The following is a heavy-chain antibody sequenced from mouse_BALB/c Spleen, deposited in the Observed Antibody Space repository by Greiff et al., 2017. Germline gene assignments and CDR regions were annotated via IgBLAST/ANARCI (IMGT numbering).Heavy chain of an antibody. J-gene: IGHJ3*01. CDR3: ARSGITTARPCAY. Sequence: DVMLVESGGGLVQPGGSRKLSCAASGFTFSSFGMHWVRQAPEKGLEWVAYISSGSSTIYYADTVKGRFTISRDNPKNTLFLQMTSLRSEDTAMYYWARSGITTARPCAYWGEGTLVTGCA. D-gene: IGHD1-2*01. CDR1: GFTFSSFG. V-gene: IGHV5-17*02. CDR2: ISSGSSTI.